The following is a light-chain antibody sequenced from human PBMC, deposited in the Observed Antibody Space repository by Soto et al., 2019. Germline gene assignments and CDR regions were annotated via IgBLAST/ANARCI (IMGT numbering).Light chain of an antibody. Sequence: EIVMTQSPATLSVSPGERATLSCRASQSVGSNLAWYQQKPGQAPRLLIYGASTRATGIPARFIGSGSGTEFILTISSLQSEDFAVYYCQQYNNWPPWTFGQGTRVEIK. J-gene: IGKJ1*01. V-gene: IGKV3-15*01. CDR2: GAS. CDR1: QSVGSN. CDR3: QQYNNWPPWT.